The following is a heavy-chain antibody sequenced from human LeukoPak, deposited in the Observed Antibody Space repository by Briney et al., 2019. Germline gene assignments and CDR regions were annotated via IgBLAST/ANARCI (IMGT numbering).Heavy chain of an antibody. J-gene: IGHJ4*02. D-gene: IGHD3-22*01. CDR2: IYYSGST. CDR1: GGSFSGYY. V-gene: IGHV4-59*08. Sequence: PSETLSLTCAVYGGSFSGYYWSWIRQPPGKGLEWIGYIYYSGSTKYNPSLKGRATISVDTSKNQFSLKLSSVTAADTAVYYCARHKDHYDSSGYYSPSDYWGQGTLVTVSS. CDR3: ARHKDHYDSSGYYSPSDY.